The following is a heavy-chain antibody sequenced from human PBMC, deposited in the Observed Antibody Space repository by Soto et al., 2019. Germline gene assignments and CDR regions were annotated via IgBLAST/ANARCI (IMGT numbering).Heavy chain of an antibody. CDR2: IYYSGTT. CDR3: ARGPSGDKVDY. CDR1: GDSITSNSYF. Sequence: ETLSLTCTVSGDSITSNSYFWAWIRQPPGKGLEWIGSIYYSGTTYYNPSLKSRVTISVDRSKNQFSLKLSSVTAADTAVYYCARGPSGDKVDYWGQGTLVTVSS. V-gene: IGHV4-39*01. J-gene: IGHJ4*02. D-gene: IGHD1-26*01.